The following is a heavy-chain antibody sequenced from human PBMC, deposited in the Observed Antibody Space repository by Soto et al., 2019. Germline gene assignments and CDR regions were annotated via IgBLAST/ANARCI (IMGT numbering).Heavy chain of an antibody. V-gene: IGHV4-61*08. CDR2: IYYSGST. J-gene: IGHJ3*02. CDR3: ASMPRRYDILTGYYPYDAFDI. CDR1: GGSISSGDYY. D-gene: IGHD3-9*01. Sequence: SETLSLTCTVSGGSISSGDYYWSWVRQPPGKGLDWIGYIYYSGSTNYNPSLKSRVTISVDTSKNQFSLKLSSVTAADTAVYYCASMPRRYDILTGYYPYDAFDIWGQGTVVTVSS.